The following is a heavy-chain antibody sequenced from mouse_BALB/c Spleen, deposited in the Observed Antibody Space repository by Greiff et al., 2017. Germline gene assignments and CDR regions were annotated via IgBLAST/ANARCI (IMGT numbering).Heavy chain of an antibody. CDR2: ISSGGSYT. V-gene: IGHV5-9-4*01. CDR1: GFTFSSYA. D-gene: IGHD1-1*01. Sequence: EVQVVESGGGLVKPGGSLKLSCAASGFTFSSYAMSWVRQSPEKRLEWVAEISSGGSYTYYPDTVTGRFTISRDNAKNTLYLEMSSLRSEDTAMYYCARYYGTPYWYFDVWGAGTTVTVSS. CDR3: ARYYGTPYWYFDV. J-gene: IGHJ1*01.